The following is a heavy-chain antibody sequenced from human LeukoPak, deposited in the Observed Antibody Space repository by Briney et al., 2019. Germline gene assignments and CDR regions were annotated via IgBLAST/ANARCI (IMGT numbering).Heavy chain of an antibody. V-gene: IGHV4-59*01. CDR2: IYHSGTT. CDR1: GGSIRSYY. Sequence: ASETLSLTCSVSGGSIRSYYWNWIRQPPGKGLEWTGYIYHSGTTNYNPSLKSRVTISVDTSKNQFSLKLSSVTAADTAVYYCAKAAKFYYGSETYYYFDYWGQRILVTVSS. J-gene: IGHJ4*02. D-gene: IGHD3-10*01. CDR3: AKAAKFYYGSETYYYFDY.